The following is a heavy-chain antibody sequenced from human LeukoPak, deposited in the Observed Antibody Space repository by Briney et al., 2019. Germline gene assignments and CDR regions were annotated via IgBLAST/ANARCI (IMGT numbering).Heavy chain of an antibody. CDR1: GYTFTGYY. Sequence: ASVKVSCKASGYTFTGYYMHWVRQAPGQGLEWMGWINPNSGGTNYAQKFQGRVTMTRDTSISTAYMELSRLRSDDTAVYYCARVYGSSWSCMDVWGQGTTVTVSS. CDR3: ARVYGSSWSCMDV. D-gene: IGHD6-13*01. V-gene: IGHV1-2*02. CDR2: INPNSGGT. J-gene: IGHJ6*02.